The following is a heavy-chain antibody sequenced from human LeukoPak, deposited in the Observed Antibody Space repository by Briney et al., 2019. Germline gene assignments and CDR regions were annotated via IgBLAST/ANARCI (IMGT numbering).Heavy chain of an antibody. V-gene: IGHV4-34*01. D-gene: IGHD3-22*01. CDR3: ARVPYYYDSSGYLDYFDY. CDR2: INHSGST. CDR1: GVSFSGYY. Sequence: SETLSLTCAVYGVSFSGYYWSWIRQPPGKGLEWIGEINHSGSTNYNPSLKSRVTISVDTSKNQFSLKLSSVTAADTAVYYCARVPYYYDSSGYLDYFDYWGQGTLVTVSS. J-gene: IGHJ4*02.